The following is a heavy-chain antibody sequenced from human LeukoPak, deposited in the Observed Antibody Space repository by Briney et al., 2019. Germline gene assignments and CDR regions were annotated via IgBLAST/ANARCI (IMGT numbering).Heavy chain of an antibody. CDR1: GGSFSGYY. V-gene: IGHV4-34*01. D-gene: IGHD3-22*01. J-gene: IGHJ4*02. CDR2: INQSGST. Sequence: SETLSLTCAVYGGSFSGYYWSWIRQPPGKGLEWIGEINQSGSTNYNPSLKSRVTISVDTSKNQFSLKLSSVTAADTAVYYCARGNYYDSSGYPEYYFDYWGQGTLVTVSS. CDR3: ARGNYYDSSGYPEYYFDY.